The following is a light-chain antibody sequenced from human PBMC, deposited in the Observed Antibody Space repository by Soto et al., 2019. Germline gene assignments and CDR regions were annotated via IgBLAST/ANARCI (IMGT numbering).Light chain of an antibody. CDR3: LQHNSILT. V-gene: IGKV1-5*01. CDR1: RGISSW. CDR2: DAS. Sequence: DIQMTQSPSTLSGSVGDRVTITCRASRGISSWLAWYQQKPEKAPNSLIYDASSLESGVPSRFSGSGIGTEFTLTISGLKPEDLATYYCLQHNSILTFGGGTKVDIK. J-gene: IGKJ4*01.